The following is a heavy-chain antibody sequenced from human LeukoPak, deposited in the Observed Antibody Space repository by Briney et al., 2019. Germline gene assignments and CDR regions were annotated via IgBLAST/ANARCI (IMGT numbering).Heavy chain of an antibody. D-gene: IGHD3-10*01. CDR2: INPSGGST. CDR1: GYTFTSYY. CDR3: ARGSRWFGELPRMDV. V-gene: IGHV1-46*01. Sequence: ASVKVSCKASGYTFTSYYMHWVRQAPGQGLEWMGIINPSGGSTSYAQKFQGRVTMTRAMSTSTVYMELSSLRSEDTAVYYCARGSRWFGELPRMDVWGKGTTVTVSS. J-gene: IGHJ6*03.